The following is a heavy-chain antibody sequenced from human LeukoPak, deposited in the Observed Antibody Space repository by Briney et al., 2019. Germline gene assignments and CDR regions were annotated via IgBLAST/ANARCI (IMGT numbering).Heavy chain of an antibody. CDR3: AREPAAFDY. CDR2: IYSSGST. D-gene: IGHD6-13*01. V-gene: IGHV3-53*01. CDR1: GFTVSSNY. Sequence: GWSLRLSCAASGFTVSSNYMSWVRQAPGKGLEWVSVIYSSGSTYYADSVKGRFTISRHNSKNTLYLQMNSLRAEDTAMYYCAREPAAFDYWGQGTLVTVSS. J-gene: IGHJ4*02.